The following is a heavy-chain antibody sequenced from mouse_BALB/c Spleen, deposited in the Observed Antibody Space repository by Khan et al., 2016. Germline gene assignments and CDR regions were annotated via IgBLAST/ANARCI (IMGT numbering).Heavy chain of an antibody. J-gene: IGHJ2*01. CDR2: ISYSGST. V-gene: IGHV3-2*02. D-gene: IGHD1-1*01. Sequence: EVQLQESGPGLVKPSQSLSLTCTVTGYSITSDYAWNWIRQFPGNKLEWMGYISYSGSTSYNPSLKSRISITRDTSKNQFFLQLNSVTTEDTATYYCAGDYYGSSYFDYWGQGTTLTVSS. CDR3: AGDYYGSSYFDY. CDR1: GYSITSDYA.